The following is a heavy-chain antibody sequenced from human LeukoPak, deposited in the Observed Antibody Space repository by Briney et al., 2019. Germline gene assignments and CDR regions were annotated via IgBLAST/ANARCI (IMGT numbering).Heavy chain of an antibody. CDR1: GYTFTSYY. CDR2: INPSGGST. Sequence: ASVKVSCKASGYTFTSYYMHWVRQAPGQGLEWMGIINPSGGSTSYAQKFQGRVTMTRDTSTSTVYMEQSSLRSEDTAVYYCASVRSGYGYYFDYWGQGTLVTVSS. D-gene: IGHD3-22*01. CDR3: ASVRSGYGYYFDY. V-gene: IGHV1-46*01. J-gene: IGHJ4*02.